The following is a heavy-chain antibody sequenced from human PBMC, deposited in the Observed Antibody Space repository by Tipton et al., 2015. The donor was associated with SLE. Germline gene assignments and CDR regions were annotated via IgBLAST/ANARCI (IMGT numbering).Heavy chain of an antibody. CDR3: ARAGYYDSSGPWGIDY. V-gene: IGHV4-59*11. CDR2: IYYSGST. D-gene: IGHD3-22*01. J-gene: IGHJ4*02. Sequence: LRLSCTVSGGSISSHYWSWIRQPPGKGLAWIGYIYYSGSTYYNPSLKRRVTISVDTSKNQFSLKLSSVTAADTAVYYCARAGYYDSSGPWGIDYWGQGTLVTVSS. CDR1: GGSISSHY.